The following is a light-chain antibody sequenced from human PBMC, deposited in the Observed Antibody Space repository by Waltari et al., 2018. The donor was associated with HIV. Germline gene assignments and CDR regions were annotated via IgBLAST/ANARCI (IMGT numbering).Light chain of an antibody. Sequence: SSELTQDPAVSVALGQTVKITCQGDSLRSYYASRYQQKPGQAPVLVSYARNNRPSGIPDRFSGSSSGDTASLTITGAQAEDEAAYYCNSRDSSVNPLQVIFGGGTYVTVL. CDR1: SLRSYY. CDR2: ARN. J-gene: IGLJ2*01. CDR3: NSRDSSVNPLQVI. V-gene: IGLV3-19*01.